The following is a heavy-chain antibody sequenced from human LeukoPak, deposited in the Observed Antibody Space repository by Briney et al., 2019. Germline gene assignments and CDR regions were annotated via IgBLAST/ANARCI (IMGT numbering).Heavy chain of an antibody. CDR2: IQYDGSNE. V-gene: IGHV3-30*02. Sequence: SGGSLRLSCAASRFTFSSYGMHWVRQAPGKGLEWVAYIQYDGSNEQYADSVKGRFSISRDSSKNILYLQMNSLRAEDTAVYYCATYDIYYSPPPFDYWGQGTLVTVSS. CDR3: ATYDIYYSPPPFDY. CDR1: RFTFSSYG. J-gene: IGHJ4*02. D-gene: IGHD3-10*01.